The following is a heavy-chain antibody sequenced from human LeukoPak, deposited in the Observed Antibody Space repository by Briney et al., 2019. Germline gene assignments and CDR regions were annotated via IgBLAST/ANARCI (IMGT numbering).Heavy chain of an antibody. CDR1: GFTFSRYG. J-gene: IGHJ3*02. CDR3: ARDDYDSSGGAFDI. D-gene: IGHD3-22*01. CDR2: IWYDGSNK. V-gene: IGHV3-33*01. Sequence: SGGSLRLSCAASGFTFSRYGMLWVRQAPGKGLEWVAVIWYDGSNKYYADSVKGRFTISRDNSKNTLYLQMNSLRAEDTAVYYCARDDYDSSGGAFDIWGQGTMVTVSS.